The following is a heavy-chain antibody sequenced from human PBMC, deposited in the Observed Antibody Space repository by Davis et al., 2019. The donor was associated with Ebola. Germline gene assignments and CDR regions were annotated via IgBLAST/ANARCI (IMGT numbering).Heavy chain of an antibody. CDR2: ISSSSSTI. Sequence: GESLKISCAASGFTFSSYSMNWVRQAPGKGLEWVSYISSSSSTIYYADSVKGRFTISRDNAKNSLYLQMNSLKTEDTAVYYCTTVTDYGMDVWGKGTTVTVSS. J-gene: IGHJ6*04. CDR1: GFTFSSYS. CDR3: TTVTDYGMDV. V-gene: IGHV3-48*01.